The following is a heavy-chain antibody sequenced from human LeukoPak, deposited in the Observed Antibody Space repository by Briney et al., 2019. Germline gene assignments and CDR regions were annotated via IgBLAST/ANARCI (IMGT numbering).Heavy chain of an antibody. Sequence: SETLSLTCTVSGYSISSGYYWDWIRQPPGKGLEWIGTLSHSGSSYYTPSLKSRVTISVDTSKNQFSLNLSSVTAADTAVFYCARSWFGEYEGGAFDIWGQGTMVTVSS. J-gene: IGHJ3*02. D-gene: IGHD3-10*01. CDR3: ARSWFGEYEGGAFDI. V-gene: IGHV4-38-2*02. CDR1: GYSISSGYY. CDR2: LSHSGSS.